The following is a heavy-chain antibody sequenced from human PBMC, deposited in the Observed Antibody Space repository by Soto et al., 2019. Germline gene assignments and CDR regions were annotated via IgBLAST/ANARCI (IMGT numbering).Heavy chain of an antibody. Sequence: LRLSCAASGLTFSSYAMSWVRQAPGKGLEWVSAISGSGGSTYYADSVKGRFTISRDNSKNTLYLQMNSLRAEDTAVYYCAKDRGGLRYFDWLLPYYYGMDVWGQGTTVTVSS. CDR3: AKDRGGLRYFDWLLPYYYGMDV. J-gene: IGHJ6*02. V-gene: IGHV3-23*01. D-gene: IGHD3-9*01. CDR2: ISGSGGST. CDR1: GLTFSSYA.